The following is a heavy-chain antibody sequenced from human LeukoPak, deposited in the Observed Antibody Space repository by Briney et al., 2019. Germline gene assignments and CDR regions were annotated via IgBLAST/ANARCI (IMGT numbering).Heavy chain of an antibody. CDR2: IGGSGGNT. CDR3: ARDPSVAEHFDY. CDR1: GFTFSSYA. D-gene: IGHD6-19*01. J-gene: IGHJ4*02. Sequence: GGSLRLSCAASGFTFSSYAMNWVRQAPGKGLEWVSGIGGSGGNTYYADSVKGRFTISRDNDKNSLYLQMNSLRAEDTAVYYCARDPSVAEHFDYWGQGTLVTVSS. V-gene: IGHV3-23*01.